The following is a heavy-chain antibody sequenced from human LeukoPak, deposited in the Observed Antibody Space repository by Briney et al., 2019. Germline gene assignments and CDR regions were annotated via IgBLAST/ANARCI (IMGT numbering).Heavy chain of an antibody. CDR1: GGSFSGYY. V-gene: IGHV4-34*01. J-gene: IGHJ4*02. CDR3: ARRTTIFQLGFDY. CDR2: INHSGST. D-gene: IGHD3-9*01. Sequence: PSETLSLTCAVYGGSFSGYYWSWIRQPPGKGLEWIGEINHSGSTNYNPSLKSRVTISVDTSKNQFSLKLSSVTAADTAVYYCARRTTIFQLGFDYWGQGTLVTVSS.